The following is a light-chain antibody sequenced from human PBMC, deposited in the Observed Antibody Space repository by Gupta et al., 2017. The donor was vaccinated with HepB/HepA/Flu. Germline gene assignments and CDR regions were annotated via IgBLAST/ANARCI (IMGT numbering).Light chain of an antibody. Sequence: DIVLTQSPGTLSLAVGERANLSCRASQAITSNFLAWYQQTPGQAPRLLIHGVSTRATGIPDRFSGSGSGTDFTLSISRLEPEDFGVYYCQHYTTTLTCSFGPGTKLEIK. CDR2: GVS. CDR3: QHYTTTLTCS. V-gene: IGKV3-20*01. CDR1: QAITSNF. J-gene: IGKJ2*04.